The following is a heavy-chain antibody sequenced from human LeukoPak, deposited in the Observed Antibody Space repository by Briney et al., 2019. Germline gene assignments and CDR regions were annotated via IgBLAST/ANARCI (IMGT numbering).Heavy chain of an antibody. CDR3: STAKFDN. Sequence: GGSLRLSCAASGFPFSAYAMSWVRQAPGKGLEWVSVVSGSGSTIYYADSVKGRFTISRDNSKSTLYLQMNSLRAEDTAVYYCSTAKFDNWGQGTLVTVSS. CDR2: VSGSGSTI. J-gene: IGHJ4*02. CDR1: GFPFSAYA. V-gene: IGHV3-23*01.